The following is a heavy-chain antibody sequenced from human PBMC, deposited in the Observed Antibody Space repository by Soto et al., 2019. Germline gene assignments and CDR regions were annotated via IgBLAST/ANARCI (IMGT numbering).Heavy chain of an antibody. J-gene: IGHJ4*02. CDR3: AREAAGIAVAGPFDY. CDR1: GYTFTGYY. D-gene: IGHD6-19*01. Sequence: GASVKVSCKASGYTFTGYYMHWVRQAPGQGLEWMGWINPNSGGTNYAQKFQGWVTTTRDTSISTAYMELSRLRSDDTAVYYCAREAAGIAVAGPFDYWGQGTLVTVSS. V-gene: IGHV1-2*04. CDR2: INPNSGGT.